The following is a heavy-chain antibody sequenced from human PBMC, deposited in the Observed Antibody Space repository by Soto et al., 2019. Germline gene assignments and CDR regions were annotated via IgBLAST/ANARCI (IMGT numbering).Heavy chain of an antibody. Sequence: GGSLRLSCAASGFTFSSYGMHWVRQAPGKGLEWVAVIWYDGSNKYYGDSVKGRFTISRDNSKNTLYLQVSSLRAEDTAVYYCAKSRDAYNFYFYYGMDVWGQGTTVTVSS. CDR3: AKSRDAYNFYFYYGMDV. J-gene: IGHJ6*02. CDR1: GFTFSSYG. CDR2: IWYDGSNK. V-gene: IGHV3-33*03. D-gene: IGHD2-2*01.